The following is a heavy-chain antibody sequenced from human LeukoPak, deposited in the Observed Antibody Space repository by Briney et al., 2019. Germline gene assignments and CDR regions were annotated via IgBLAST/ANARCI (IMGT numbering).Heavy chain of an antibody. CDR1: GYTFSGYY. J-gene: IGHJ4*02. CDR2: INPKSGGT. CDR3: ARGGYSGYDYDFDY. V-gene: IGHV1-2*02. Sequence: GASVKVSCKASGYTFSGYYIHWVRQAPGQGLEWMGWINPKSGGTEYAQKFQGRATMTRETSINAAYMELSSLTSDDTAMYYCARGGYSGYDYDFDYWGQGTLVTVSS. D-gene: IGHD5-12*01.